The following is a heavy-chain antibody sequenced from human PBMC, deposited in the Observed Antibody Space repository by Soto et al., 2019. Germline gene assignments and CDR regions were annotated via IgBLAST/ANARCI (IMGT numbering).Heavy chain of an antibody. Sequence: SQTLSLTCAISGDSVSSNSAAWNWIRQSPSRGLEWLGRTYYRSKWYNDYAVSVKSRITINPDTSKNQFSLQLNSVTPEDTAVYYCARGPYYYDSSGYRPPYFQLWGQGTLVTVSS. CDR3: ARGPYYYDSSGYRPPYFQL. CDR2: TYYRSKWYN. J-gene: IGHJ1*01. V-gene: IGHV6-1*01. CDR1: GDSVSSNSAA. D-gene: IGHD3-22*01.